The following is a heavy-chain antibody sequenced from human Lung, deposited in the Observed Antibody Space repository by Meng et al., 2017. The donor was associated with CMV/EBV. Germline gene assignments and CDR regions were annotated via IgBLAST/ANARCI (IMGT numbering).Heavy chain of an antibody. D-gene: IGHD3-3*01. J-gene: IGHJ1*01. Sequence: GEXLKISCAASGLTFTDHYMTWIRQTPAKTLEWVSYISSSSRSLYYADSVKGRFTISRDNSKNSVYLQMNSLRADDTAVYFCATRNGFHLGQGTPVTVSS. CDR1: GLTFTDHY. CDR2: ISSSSRSL. V-gene: IGHV3-11*01. CDR3: ATRNGFH.